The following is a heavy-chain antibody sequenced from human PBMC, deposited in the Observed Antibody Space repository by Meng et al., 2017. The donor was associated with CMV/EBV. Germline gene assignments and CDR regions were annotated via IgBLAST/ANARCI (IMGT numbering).Heavy chain of an antibody. CDR3: ARDRITMIVRGVYGMDV. CDR1: GFTFSSYA. J-gene: IGHJ6*02. V-gene: IGHV3-30*04. CDR2: ISYDGSNK. D-gene: IGHD3-22*01. Sequence: GESLKISCAASGFTFSSYAMHWVRQAPGKGLEWVAVISYDGSNKYYADSVKGRFTISRDNSKNTRYLQMNSLRAEDTAVYYCARDRITMIVRGVYGMDVWGQGTTVTVSS.